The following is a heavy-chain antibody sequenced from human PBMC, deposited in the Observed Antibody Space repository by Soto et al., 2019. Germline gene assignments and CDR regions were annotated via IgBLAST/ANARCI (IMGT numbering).Heavy chain of an antibody. CDR2: IYYSGST. J-gene: IGHJ4*02. Sequence: QVQLQESGPGLVKPSETLSVTCSVSGASVSSGSHYWSWIRQSPGKGLEWIGFIYYSGSTNYNPSLKGRVTMSVDTSKNQFSLKVSSVTAADTAVYFCARDPLGYSSSHFFDQWGQGTLVTVSS. CDR1: GASVSSGSHY. CDR3: ARDPLGYSSSHFFDQ. V-gene: IGHV4-61*01. D-gene: IGHD6-6*01.